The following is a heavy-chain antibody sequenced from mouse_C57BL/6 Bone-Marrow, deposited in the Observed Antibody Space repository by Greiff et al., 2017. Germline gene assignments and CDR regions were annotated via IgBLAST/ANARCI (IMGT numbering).Heavy chain of an antibody. V-gene: IGHV1-74*01. CDR2: IHPSDSDT. CDR1: GYTFTSYW. CDR3: AMRLYDGYCAWFAY. Sequence: QVQLQQPGAELVKPGASVKVSCKASGYTFTSYWMHWVKQRPGQGLEWIGRIHPSDSDTNYNQKFKGKATLTVDKSSSTAYMQLSILTSEDSAVYYCAMRLYDGYCAWFAYWGQGTLVTVSA. D-gene: IGHD2-3*01. J-gene: IGHJ3*01.